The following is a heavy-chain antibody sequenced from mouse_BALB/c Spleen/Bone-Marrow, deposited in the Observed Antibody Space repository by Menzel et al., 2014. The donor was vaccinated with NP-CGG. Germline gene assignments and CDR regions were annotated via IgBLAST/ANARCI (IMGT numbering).Heavy chain of an antibody. CDR1: GYTFTGYL. D-gene: IGHD4-1*01. CDR2: ITPYNDDT. Sequence: EVQLQQSGPELVKPGASVKMSCKASGYTFTGYLIHWVKQKPGQGLEWIGYITPYNDDTKYNEKLKGKATLTSDKSSSTAYMELSSLTSEDSAVYYCARWGGTPYFDYWGQGTTLTVSS. J-gene: IGHJ2*01. CDR3: ARWGGTPYFDY. V-gene: IGHV1-14*01.